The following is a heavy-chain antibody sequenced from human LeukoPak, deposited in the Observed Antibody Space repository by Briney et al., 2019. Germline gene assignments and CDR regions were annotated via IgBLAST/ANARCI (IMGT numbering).Heavy chain of an antibody. D-gene: IGHD3-22*01. Sequence: SETLSLTCTVSGGSISSSSYYWGWIRQPPGKGLEWIGSIYYSGSTYYNPSLKSRVTISVDTSKNQFSLKLSSVTAADTAVYYCARGCYYDSSGYSGYYMDVWGKGTTVTVSS. V-gene: IGHV4-39*07. CDR3: ARGCYYDSSGYSGYYMDV. CDR2: IYYSGST. J-gene: IGHJ6*03. CDR1: GGSISSSSYY.